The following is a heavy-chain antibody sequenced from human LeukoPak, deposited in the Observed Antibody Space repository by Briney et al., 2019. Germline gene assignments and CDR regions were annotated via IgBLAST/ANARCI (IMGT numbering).Heavy chain of an antibody. D-gene: IGHD6-19*01. CDR1: GGTFSSYA. CDR2: IIPIFGTA. V-gene: IGHV1-69*05. CDR3: ARGVAGSSGWPAYNWFDP. Sequence: SSVKVSCKASGGTFSSYAISWVRQAPGQGLEWMGGIIPIFGTANYAQKFQGRVTITTDESTSTAYMELSSLRSEDTAVYYCARGVAGSSGWPAYNWFDPWGQGTLVTVSP. J-gene: IGHJ5*02.